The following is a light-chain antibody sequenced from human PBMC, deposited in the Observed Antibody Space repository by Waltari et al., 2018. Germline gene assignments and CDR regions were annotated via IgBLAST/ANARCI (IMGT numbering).Light chain of an antibody. J-gene: IGLJ1*01. Sequence: QSALTPPPSASGSPGQSVTISCAGPRNDVGGYNFVPWYQQHPGKAPKLMIFEVNQRPSGVPDRFSGSKSGNTASLTVSGLQAEDEADYYCCSYAGSNYFYVFGTGTKVTVL. CDR1: RNDVGGYNF. CDR3: CSYAGSNYFYV. V-gene: IGLV2-8*01. CDR2: EVN.